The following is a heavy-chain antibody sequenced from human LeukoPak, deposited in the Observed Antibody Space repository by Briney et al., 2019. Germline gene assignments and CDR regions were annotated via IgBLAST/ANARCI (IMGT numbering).Heavy chain of an antibody. CDR2: IYSGGST. Sequence: GGSLRLSCAASGFTVNSNYMSWVRQAPGKGLEWVSVIYSGGSTYYADSVKGRFTISRDNSKNTLYLQMNSLRAEDTAVYYCAREVRPSGVYDYWGQGTLVTVSS. CDR3: AREVRPSGVYDY. J-gene: IGHJ4*02. CDR1: GFTVNSNY. D-gene: IGHD3-10*01. V-gene: IGHV3-53*01.